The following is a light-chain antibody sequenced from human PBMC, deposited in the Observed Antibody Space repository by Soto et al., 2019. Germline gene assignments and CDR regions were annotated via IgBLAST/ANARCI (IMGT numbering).Light chain of an antibody. J-gene: IGKJ2*01. CDR3: QHYNSHSSYT. CDR2: KAS. CDR1: QSISSW. V-gene: IGKV1-5*03. Sequence: DIQMTQSPSTLSASVGDRVTITCRASQSISSWLAWYQQKPGKAPKLLIYKASSLGSGVPSRFSGSGSGTEFTLTISILQPNDLATYYCQHYNSHSSYTFGQGTKLEIK.